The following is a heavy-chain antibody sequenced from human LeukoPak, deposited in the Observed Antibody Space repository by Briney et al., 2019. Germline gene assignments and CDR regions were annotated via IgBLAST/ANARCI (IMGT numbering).Heavy chain of an antibody. V-gene: IGHV3-30*03. J-gene: IGHJ4*02. D-gene: IGHD6-13*01. CDR2: ISYDGSNK. CDR1: GFTVSSNY. CDR3: AVDSWRHYFDY. Sequence: GGSLRLSCAASGFTVSSNYMSWVRQAPGKGLEWVAVISYDGSNKYYADSVKGRFTISRDNSKNTLYLQMNSLRAEDTAVYYCAVDSWRHYFDYWGQGTLVTVSS.